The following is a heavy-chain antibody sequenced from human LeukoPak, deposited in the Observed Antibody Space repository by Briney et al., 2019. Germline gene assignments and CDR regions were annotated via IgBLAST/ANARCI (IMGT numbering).Heavy chain of an antibody. CDR2: LYYSGST. J-gene: IGHJ4*02. V-gene: IGHV4-39*07. D-gene: IGHD3-22*01. CDR1: GGSISRSTFY. Sequence: SETLSLTCTVSGGSISRSTFYWGWIRQPPGKGLDWIGSLYYSGSTYYNPSLKSRVTISVDTSKNQFSLKLSSVTAADTAVYYCARSRYYDSSGYPPLDYWGQGTLVTVSS. CDR3: ARSRYYDSSGYPPLDY.